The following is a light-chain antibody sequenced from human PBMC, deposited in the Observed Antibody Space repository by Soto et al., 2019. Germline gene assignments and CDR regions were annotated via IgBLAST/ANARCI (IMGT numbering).Light chain of an antibody. V-gene: IGLV2-11*01. CDR1: STDVGGCNY. CDR3: FSYAVSNIYV. Sequence: QSALTQPRSVSGSHGQSVTISCTGTSTDVGGCNYVSWYQQHPDKAPKVLIYDVTKRPSGVPVRFSASKPGHTASLTISGLQVEDVADYYRFSYAVSNIYVFGTGTKLTV. J-gene: IGLJ1*01. CDR2: DVT.